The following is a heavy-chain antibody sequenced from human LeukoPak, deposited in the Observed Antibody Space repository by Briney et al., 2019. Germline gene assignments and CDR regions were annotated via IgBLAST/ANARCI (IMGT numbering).Heavy chain of an antibody. CDR1: GFTFSTYS. CDR3: TKDQLERNLWFGDY. V-gene: IGHV3-48*01. D-gene: IGHD1-1*01. CDR2: ISSSSSTI. J-gene: IGHJ4*02. Sequence: GGSLRLSCAASGFTFSTYSMTWVRQAPGKGLEWVSYISSSSSTIYYGGSVKGRFTVSRDNAKNSLYLQMNSLRAEDTAVYYCTKDQLERNLWFGDYWGQGTLVTVSS.